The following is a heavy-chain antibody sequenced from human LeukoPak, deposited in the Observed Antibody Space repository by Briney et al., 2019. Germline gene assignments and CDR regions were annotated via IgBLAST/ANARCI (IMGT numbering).Heavy chain of an antibody. CDR1: GFTFSSYA. CDR2: ISGSGGST. D-gene: IGHD3-22*01. J-gene: IGHJ3*02. V-gene: IGHV3-23*01. Sequence: GGSLRLSCAASGFTFSSYAMSWVRQAPGKGLEWVSAISGSGGSTYYADSVRGRFTISRDNSKNTLYLQMNSLRAEDTAVYYCAKVLQTPPDQYYYDSSGYYDAFDIWGQGTMVTVSS. CDR3: AKVLQTPPDQYYYDSSGYYDAFDI.